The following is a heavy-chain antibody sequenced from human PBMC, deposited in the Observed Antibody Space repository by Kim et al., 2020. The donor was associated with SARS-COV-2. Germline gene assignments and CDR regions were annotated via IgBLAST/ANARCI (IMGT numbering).Heavy chain of an antibody. J-gene: IGHJ5*02. CDR2: IYYSGST. V-gene: IGHV4-39*01. CDR3: ASLPGETDWVVVGSGWFDP. Sequence: SETLSLTCTVSGGSISSSSYYWGWIRQPPGKGLEWIGSIYYSGSTYYNPSLKSRVTISVDTSKNQFSLKLGSVTAADTAVYYCASLPGETDWVVVGSGWFDPWGQGTLVTVSS. D-gene: IGHD2-2*01. CDR1: GGSISSSSYY.